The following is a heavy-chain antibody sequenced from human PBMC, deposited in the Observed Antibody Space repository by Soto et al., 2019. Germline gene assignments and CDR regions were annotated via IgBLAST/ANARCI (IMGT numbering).Heavy chain of an antibody. V-gene: IGHV1-2*02. CDR3: ARVKRQLERQGYFDY. CDR1: GYTFTGYY. D-gene: IGHD1-1*01. J-gene: IGHJ4*02. Sequence: ASVKVSCKASGYTFTGYYMHWVRQAPGQGLEWMGWINPNSGGTNYAQKFQGRVTMTRDTSISTAYMELSRLRSDDTAVYYCARVKRQLERQGYFDYWGQGTLVTVSS. CDR2: INPNSGGT.